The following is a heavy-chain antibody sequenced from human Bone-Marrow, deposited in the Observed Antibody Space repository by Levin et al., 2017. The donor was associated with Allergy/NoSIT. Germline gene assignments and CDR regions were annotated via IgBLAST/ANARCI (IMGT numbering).Heavy chain of an antibody. J-gene: IGHJ2*01. CDR3: ARSQRLYGDEGWYFDL. CDR2: IKQDGSEK. D-gene: IGHD4-17*01. V-gene: IGHV3-7*01. Sequence: GGSLRLSCAASGFTFSNYWMTWVRQAPGKGLEWVANIKQDGSEKHYVDSVKGRFTISRDNAKNSLYLQMNSLRAEDTAVFYCARSQRLYGDEGWYFDLWGRGALVTVSS. CDR1: GFTFSNYW.